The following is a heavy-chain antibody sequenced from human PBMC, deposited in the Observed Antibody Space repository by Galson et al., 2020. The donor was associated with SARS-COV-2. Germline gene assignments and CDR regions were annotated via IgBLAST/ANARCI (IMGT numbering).Heavy chain of an antibody. J-gene: IGHJ4*02. CDR3: ARSPYYYDSSGYYLGGFDY. CDR2: IWYDGSNK. V-gene: IGHV3-33*01. Sequence: GESLKISCAASGFTFSSYGMHWVRQAPGKGLEWVAVIWYDGSNKYYVDSVKGRFTISRDNSKNTLYLQMNSLRAEDTAVYYCARSPYYYDSSGYYLGGFDYWGQGTLVTVSS. D-gene: IGHD3-22*01. CDR1: GFTFSSYG.